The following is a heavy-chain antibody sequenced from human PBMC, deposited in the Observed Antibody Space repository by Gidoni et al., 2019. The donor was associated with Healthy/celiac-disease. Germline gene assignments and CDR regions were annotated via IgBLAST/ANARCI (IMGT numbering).Heavy chain of an antibody. Sequence: QVPLVESGGGVVQPGRSLRLTCADSGFTFSRYAMHWVRQAPGKGLEWVAVISYDGSNKYYADSVKGRFTISRDNPKNTLYLQMNSLRAEDTAVYYCAKGGTTVVTPDFDYWGQGTLVTVSS. J-gene: IGHJ4*02. CDR1: GFTFSRYA. CDR3: AKGGTTVVTPDFDY. CDR2: ISYDGSNK. V-gene: IGHV3-30-3*01. D-gene: IGHD4-17*01.